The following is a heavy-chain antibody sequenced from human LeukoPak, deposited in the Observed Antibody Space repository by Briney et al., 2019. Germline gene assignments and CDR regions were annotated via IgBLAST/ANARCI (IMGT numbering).Heavy chain of an antibody. Sequence: GGSLRLSCAASGFTFSSYAMHWVRQAPGKGLEWVALISYDGSNKYYADSVKGRFTISRDNSKNTLYLQMNSLRAEDTAVYYCARQPRGWGQGTLVTVSS. V-gene: IGHV3-30*04. CDR2: ISYDGSNK. CDR1: GFTFSSYA. CDR3: ARQPRG. J-gene: IGHJ4*02.